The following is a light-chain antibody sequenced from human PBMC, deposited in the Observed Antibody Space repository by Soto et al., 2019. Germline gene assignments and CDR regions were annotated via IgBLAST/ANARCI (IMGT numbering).Light chain of an antibody. V-gene: IGKV3-11*01. CDR2: DAS. CDR1: QSVSSY. J-gene: IGKJ4*02. Sequence: EIVLTQSPATLSLSPGERATLSCRASQSVSSYLAWYQQKPGQAPRLLVYDASNRATGIAARFSGSGSGTDFTLTSSSLEPEDFAFYYCQHRSNWPRTFGGGTKVDIK. CDR3: QHRSNWPRT.